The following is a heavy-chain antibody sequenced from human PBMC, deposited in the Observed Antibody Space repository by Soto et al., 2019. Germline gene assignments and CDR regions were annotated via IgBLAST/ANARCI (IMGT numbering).Heavy chain of an antibody. CDR2: IWYDGSNK. J-gene: IGHJ6*02. CDR1: GFTFSSYG. CDR3: ARDTTMVRTIKFCYDGMDV. Sequence: QVQLVESGGGVVHPGRSLRLSCAASGFTFSSYGMHWVRQAPGTGLEWVAVIWYDGSNKYYADSVKGRFTISRDNSKNTLYLQMNGLRDEDMAVYYSARDTTMVRTIKFCYDGMDVWGQGTTVTVSS. D-gene: IGHD3-10*01. V-gene: IGHV3-33*01.